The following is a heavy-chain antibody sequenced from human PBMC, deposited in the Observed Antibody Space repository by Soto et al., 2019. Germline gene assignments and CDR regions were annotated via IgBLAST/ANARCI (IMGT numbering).Heavy chain of an antibody. J-gene: IGHJ4*02. CDR2: VSYSGTT. CDR3: ARHNAVAATPHF. D-gene: IGHD2-15*01. CDR1: GGSIRSDDYY. Sequence: QLQLQESGPGLVKPSETLSLTCTVSGGSIRSDDYYWGWIRQPPGKGLEWIGTVSYSGTTYYNPSLKSRATISVDTSQRQFSLRLSSPTAPDTAVYYCARHNAVAATPHFWGQGPLVTVSS. V-gene: IGHV4-39*01.